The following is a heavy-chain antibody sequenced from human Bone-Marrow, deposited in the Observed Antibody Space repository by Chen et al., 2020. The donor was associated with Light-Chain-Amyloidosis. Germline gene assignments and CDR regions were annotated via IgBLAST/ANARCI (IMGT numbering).Heavy chain of an antibody. J-gene: IGHJ5*02. CDR1: GFTFSNYD. Sequence: EVQLVESGGGLVKPGGSLRLSCAASGFTFSNYDMNWVRQAPGKGLEWISAVTNSSSNIYHADSVRGRFTISRDNAKNSLYLQMNSLRAEDTAMYYCASSAPDPSSWGQGTLVTVSS. CDR2: VTNSSSNI. V-gene: IGHV3-21*01. CDR3: ASSAPDPSS.